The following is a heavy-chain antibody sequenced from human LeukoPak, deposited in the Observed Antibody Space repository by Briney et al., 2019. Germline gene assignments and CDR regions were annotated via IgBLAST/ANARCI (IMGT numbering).Heavy chain of an antibody. D-gene: IGHD4-17*01. J-gene: IGHJ4*02. CDR1: GFTFSSYT. Sequence: GGSLRLSCAASGFTFSSYTIHWVRQPPGKGLEWVAVISFDGSNKYYADSVKGRFTISRDNSKNTLYLQMNSLRAEDTAVYYCAKAYGDYFDYWGQGALVTVSS. CDR3: AKAYGDYFDY. CDR2: ISFDGSNK. V-gene: IGHV3-30-3*01.